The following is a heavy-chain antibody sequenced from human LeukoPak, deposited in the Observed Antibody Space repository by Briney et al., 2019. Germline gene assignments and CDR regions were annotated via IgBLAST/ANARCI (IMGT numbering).Heavy chain of an antibody. Sequence: GGSLRLSCAASGIIFSKYDMSWVRQAPGKGLEWVATVLGSGVPTYYADSVQGRFTISRDNSKNTLYLQMSSLRAEDTAMYYCAKDPNGDYISTFDIWGQGTMVIVS. D-gene: IGHD4-17*01. CDR3: AKDPNGDYISTFDI. V-gene: IGHV3-23*01. CDR1: GIIFSKYD. J-gene: IGHJ3*02. CDR2: VLGSGVPT.